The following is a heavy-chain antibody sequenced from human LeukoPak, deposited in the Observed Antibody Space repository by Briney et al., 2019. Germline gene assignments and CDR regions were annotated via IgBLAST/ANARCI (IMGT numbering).Heavy chain of an antibody. J-gene: IGHJ4*02. V-gene: IGHV4-34*01. Sequence: SETLSLTCAVYGGSFSGYYWSWIRQPPGKGLEWIGEINHSGSTNYNPSLKSRVTISVDTSKNQFSLKLSSVTAADTAVYYCASRRKRITIFGVVAGPFDYWGQGTLVTVS. CDR1: GGSFSGYY. D-gene: IGHD3-3*01. CDR3: ASRRKRITIFGVVAGPFDY. CDR2: INHSGST.